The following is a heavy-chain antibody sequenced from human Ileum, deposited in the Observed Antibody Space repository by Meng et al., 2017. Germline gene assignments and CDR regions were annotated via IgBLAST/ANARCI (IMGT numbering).Heavy chain of an antibody. D-gene: IGHD2-15*01. CDR1: GGSINSYVW. CDR3: VRNDYCSGGTCYPHFDY. CDR2: IYPGGSI. V-gene: IGHV4-4*02. J-gene: IGHJ4*02. Sequence: QGQLKGSGPGLVKPSGTLSLTCAVSGGSINSYVWWSWVRQAPGKGLEWIGEIYPGGSINYNPSLKSRVTISADTSKNQFSLSLDSVTAADTAVYYCVRNDYCSGGTCYPHFDYWGQGTLVTVSS.